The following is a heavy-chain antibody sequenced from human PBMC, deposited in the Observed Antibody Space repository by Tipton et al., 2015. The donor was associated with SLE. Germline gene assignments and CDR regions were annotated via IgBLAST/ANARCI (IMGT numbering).Heavy chain of an antibody. J-gene: IGHJ4*02. D-gene: IGHD2-2*01. CDR3: TRGSRVVVVPAALGDY. Sequence: RSLRLSCTASGFTFGDYAMSWFRQAPGKGLEWVGFIRSKAYGGTTEYAASVKGRFTISRDDSKSIAYLQMNSLKTEDTAVYYCTRGSRVVVVPAALGDYWGQGTLVTVSS. V-gene: IGHV3-49*03. CDR2: IRSKAYGGTT. CDR1: GFTFGDYA.